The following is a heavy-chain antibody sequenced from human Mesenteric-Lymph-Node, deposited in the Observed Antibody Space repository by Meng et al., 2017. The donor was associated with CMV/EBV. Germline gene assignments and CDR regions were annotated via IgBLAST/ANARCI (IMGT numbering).Heavy chain of an antibody. CDR2: ITTYNGNT. V-gene: IGHV1-18*01. Sequence: SGYTFTSYAISWVRQAPGQGLQWMGGITTYNGNTNYAQKFQGRVTMTTDTSTSTAYMELRSLRSDDTALYYCARDHRPYSSNNPVDYWGQGTPVTVSS. J-gene: IGHJ4*02. D-gene: IGHD6-13*01. CDR1: GYTFTSYA. CDR3: ARDHRPYSSNNPVDY.